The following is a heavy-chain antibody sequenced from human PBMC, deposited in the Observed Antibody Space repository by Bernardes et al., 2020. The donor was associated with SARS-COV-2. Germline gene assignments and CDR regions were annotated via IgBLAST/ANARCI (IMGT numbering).Heavy chain of an antibody. CDR1: GFTFSSYS. D-gene: IGHD6-6*01. V-gene: IGHV3-64*04. CDR2: ISSDGDNK. Sequence: GGSLRLSCSASGFTFSSYSMHWVRQAPGKGLEYVSGISSDGDNKQYADSVEDRFTISRDNSKDTLYLQLTSLRSEDTALCYCAREPIAARPGIWFDPWGQGTLVNVSS. CDR3: AREPIAARPGIWFDP. J-gene: IGHJ5*02.